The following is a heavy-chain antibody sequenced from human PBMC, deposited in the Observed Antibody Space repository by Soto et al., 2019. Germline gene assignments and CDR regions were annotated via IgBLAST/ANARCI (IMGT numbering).Heavy chain of an antibody. V-gene: IGHV3-21*01. Sequence: SLRLSCAASGFTFSTYSMNWVRQAPGKGLEWVSSISSSSSYEYYVDSVKGRFTISRDNAKNALYLQMNSLRADDTAVYYCTRAIAGGPFDSWGQGTLLTVSS. D-gene: IGHD3-10*01. CDR1: GFTFSTYS. J-gene: IGHJ4*02. CDR3: TRAIAGGPFDS. CDR2: ISSSSSYE.